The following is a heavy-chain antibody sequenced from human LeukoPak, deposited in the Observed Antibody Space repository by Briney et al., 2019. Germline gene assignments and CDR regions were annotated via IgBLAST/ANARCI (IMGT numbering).Heavy chain of an antibody. V-gene: IGHV3-23*01. CDR1: GFIFSNFA. CDR2: ISANGGAT. J-gene: IGHJ5*02. CDR3: AKDPRDVYGTNWLDS. D-gene: IGHD1-1*01. Sequence: GGSLRPSCEASGFIFSNFAMSWVRLAPGKGLEWVSQISANGGATWYTRSARDRFSISRDNSKNTLYLQMSSLRVEDTAIYYCAKDPRDVYGTNWLDSWGQGTLVTVSS.